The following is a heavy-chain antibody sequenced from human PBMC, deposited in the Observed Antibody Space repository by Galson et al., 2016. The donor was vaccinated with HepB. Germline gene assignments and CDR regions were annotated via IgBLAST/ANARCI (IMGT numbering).Heavy chain of an antibody. Sequence: CAISGDSVSGNTATWNWIRQSPSRGLEWLGRTAYRSQWLYVYAPSLKGRITIKPDTSTNQFSLHLSSVTAADTAVYYCARIRDDFEPYDACDTWGQGTMVTVAS. CDR3: ARIRDDFEPYDACDT. J-gene: IGHJ3*02. CDR1: GDSVSGNTAT. CDR2: TAYRSQWLY. V-gene: IGHV6-1*01. D-gene: IGHD5-24*01.